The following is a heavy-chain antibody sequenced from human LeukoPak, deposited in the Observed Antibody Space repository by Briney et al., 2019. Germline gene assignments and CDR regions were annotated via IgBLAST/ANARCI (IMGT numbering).Heavy chain of an antibody. CDR1: GYTFTGYY. V-gene: IGHV1-2*02. Sequence: ASVKVSCKASGYTFTGYYMHWVRQAPGQGLEWMGWINPNSGGTNYAQKFQGRVTMTRDTSISTAYMELSRLRSDDTAVYYRATCSSTSCYPYYYGMDVWGQGTTVTVSS. CDR2: INPNSGGT. CDR3: ATCSSTSCYPYYYGMDV. D-gene: IGHD2-2*01. J-gene: IGHJ6*02.